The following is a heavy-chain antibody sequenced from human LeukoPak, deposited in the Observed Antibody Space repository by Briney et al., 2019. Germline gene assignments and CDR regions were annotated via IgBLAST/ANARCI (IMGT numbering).Heavy chain of an antibody. J-gene: IGHJ6*03. Sequence: GGSLRLSCAASGFTFSNAWMNWVRQAPGKGLEWVGRIKSKADVETTDYAAPVKGRFTISRDDSKNTVYLQMNSLKNEHIAVYYCTTGQGWYYYYMEVWGKGTTVNVSS. CDR3: TTGQGWYYYYMEV. CDR1: GFTFSNAW. CDR2: IKSKADVETT. V-gene: IGHV3-15*01.